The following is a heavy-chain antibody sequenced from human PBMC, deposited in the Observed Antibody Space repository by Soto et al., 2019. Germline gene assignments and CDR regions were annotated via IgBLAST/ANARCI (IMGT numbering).Heavy chain of an antibody. Sequence: QVQLVESGGGVVQPGRSLRLSCAASGFTFDTSIIHWVRQAPGKGLEWVAVMWYDGSSKYYADPVRGRFTISRDNSKNTLYLQMNSLRAEDTAIYYCAKMEVGTFDYWGQGTLVTVS. CDR3: AKMEVGTFDY. V-gene: IGHV3-33*06. J-gene: IGHJ4*02. D-gene: IGHD2-15*01. CDR2: MWYDGSSK. CDR1: GFTFDTSI.